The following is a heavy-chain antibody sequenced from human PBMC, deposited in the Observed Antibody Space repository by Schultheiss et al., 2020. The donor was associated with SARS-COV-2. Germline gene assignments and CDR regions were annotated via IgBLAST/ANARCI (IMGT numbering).Heavy chain of an antibody. CDR3: ARVRVGNSYGSFFDY. CDR2: IWYDGINK. J-gene: IGHJ4*02. V-gene: IGHV3-30*07. D-gene: IGHD5-18*01. CDR1: GFTFSSYA. Sequence: GGSLRLSCAASGFTFSSYAMHWVRQAPGKGLEWVALIWYDGINKYYADSVKGRFTISRDSSKNTVYLQMHSLRAEDTAVYYCARVRVGNSYGSFFDYWGQGTLVTVSS.